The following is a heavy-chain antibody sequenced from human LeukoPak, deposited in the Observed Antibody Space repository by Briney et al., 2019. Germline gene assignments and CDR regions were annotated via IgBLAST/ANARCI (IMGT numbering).Heavy chain of an antibody. D-gene: IGHD3-10*01. J-gene: IGHJ4*02. CDR2: INAGNGNT. CDR3: ARVWFGEFIDY. CDR1: GYTFTSYA. Sequence: GASVKVSCKASGYTFTSYAMHWVRQAPGQRLEWMGWINAGNGNTKYSQEFQGRVTITRDTSASTAYMELRSLRSDDTAVYYCARVWFGEFIDYWGQGTLVTVSS. V-gene: IGHV1-3*01.